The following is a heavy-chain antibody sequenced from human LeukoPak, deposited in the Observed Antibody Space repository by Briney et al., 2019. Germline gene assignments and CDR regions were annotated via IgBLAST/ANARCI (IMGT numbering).Heavy chain of an antibody. CDR1: GYIFTGRY. Sequence: GASVKVTCKASGYIFTGRYLYWSRHTPGEGLQWMGWISPTTGDTYSAQNFQGRVTMTRDTSINTGYMELTRLTSGDTGVYFCARGYYGMDVWGQGTTVIVSS. J-gene: IGHJ6*02. V-gene: IGHV1-2*02. CDR3: ARGYYGMDV. CDR2: ISPTTGDT.